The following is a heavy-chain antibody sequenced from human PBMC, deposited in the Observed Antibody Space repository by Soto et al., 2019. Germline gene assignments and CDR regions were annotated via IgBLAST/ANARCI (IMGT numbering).Heavy chain of an antibody. CDR2: ISSSSSYI. Sequence: GGSLRLSCAASGLTFSSYSMNWVRQATGKGLEGVSSISSSSSYIYYAGSVKGRLTISRDNAKNSLYLQMNSLRSEDTAVYYCARDSPADYWGQGTLVTVSS. J-gene: IGHJ4*02. CDR1: GLTFSSYS. CDR3: ARDSPADY. D-gene: IGHD2-2*01. V-gene: IGHV3-21*01.